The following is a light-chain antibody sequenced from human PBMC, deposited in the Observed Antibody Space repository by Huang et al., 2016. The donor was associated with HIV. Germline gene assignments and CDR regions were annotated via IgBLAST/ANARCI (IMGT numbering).Light chain of an antibody. Sequence: EIVLTQSPGTLSLSPGERATLSCRASQSISSSYLAWYQQKLGQAPRLLISCASSRGIGVPDRFSGSGSGTDFILTISRLEPEDFAMYYCQQYGSTITFGQGTRLEIK. J-gene: IGKJ5*01. V-gene: IGKV3-20*01. CDR3: QQYGSTIT. CDR2: CAS. CDR1: QSISSSY.